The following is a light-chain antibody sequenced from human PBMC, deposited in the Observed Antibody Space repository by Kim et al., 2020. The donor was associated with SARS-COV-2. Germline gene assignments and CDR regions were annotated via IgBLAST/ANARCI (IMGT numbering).Light chain of an antibody. V-gene: IGKV3-20*01. CDR3: QQYGSSLYT. Sequence: LSPGERAPLSCRASQSVSSSYVAWYQQKPGQPPRLLIYGASSRATGIPDRFSGSGSGTDFTLTISRLEPEDFAVYYCQQYGSSLYTFGQGTKLEI. CDR2: GAS. J-gene: IGKJ2*01. CDR1: QSVSSSY.